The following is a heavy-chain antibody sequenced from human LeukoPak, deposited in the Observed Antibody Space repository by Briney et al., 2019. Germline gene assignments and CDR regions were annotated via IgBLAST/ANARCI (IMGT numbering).Heavy chain of an antibody. CDR1: GFTFSSYG. CDR2: IRYDGSNQ. D-gene: IGHD1-26*01. J-gene: IGHJ4*02. CDR3: AGVGHRVGATTGFDY. Sequence: GGSLRLSCAASGFTFSSYGMHWVRQAPGKGLEWVAFIRYDGSNQYYADSVKGRFTISRDNSKNTLYLQMNSLRAEDTAVYYCAGVGHRVGATTGFDYWGQGTLVTVSS. V-gene: IGHV3-30*02.